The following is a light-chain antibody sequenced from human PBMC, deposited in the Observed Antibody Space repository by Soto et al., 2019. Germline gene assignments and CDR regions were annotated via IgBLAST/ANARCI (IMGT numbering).Light chain of an antibody. V-gene: IGLV2-23*01. CDR2: EGS. CDR3: SPFAGNSTFFV. Sequence: QSALTQPASVSGSPGQSITISCTGTSSDVGSYNLVSWYQQHPGKAPKLMIYEGSKRPSGVSNRFSGSKSGNTASLTISGPQVGGGGDYYCSPFAGNSTFFVFGTGTKLPVL. CDR1: SSDVGSYNL. J-gene: IGLJ1*01.